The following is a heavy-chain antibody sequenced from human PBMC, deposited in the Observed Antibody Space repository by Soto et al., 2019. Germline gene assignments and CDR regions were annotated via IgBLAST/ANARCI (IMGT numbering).Heavy chain of an antibody. Sequence: PGESLKISCKGSGYSFTSYWIGWVRQMPGKGLEWMGIIYPGDSDTRYSPSFQGQVTISADKSISTAYLQWSSLKASDTAMYYCASSIVVVAATPNYYGMDVWGQGTTVTVSS. J-gene: IGHJ6*02. D-gene: IGHD2-15*01. CDR3: ASSIVVVAATPNYYGMDV. CDR2: IYPGDSDT. V-gene: IGHV5-51*01. CDR1: GYSFTSYW.